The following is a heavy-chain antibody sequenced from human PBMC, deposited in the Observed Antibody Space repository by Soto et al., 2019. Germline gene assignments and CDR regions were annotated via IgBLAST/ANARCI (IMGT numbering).Heavy chain of an antibody. CDR1: GFTVSTKY. Sequence: EVQLVESGGGLVQPGGSLRLSCAASGFTVSTKYMSWVRQAPGKGLEWVSVIYSGGSTFYADSVRGRFTISRDNSKNTVNFQMNSLRAEDTAVNYCARDHWAADYWGQGTLVTVSS. CDR3: ARDHWAADY. D-gene: IGHD3-16*01. V-gene: IGHV3-66*01. CDR2: IYSGGST. J-gene: IGHJ4*02.